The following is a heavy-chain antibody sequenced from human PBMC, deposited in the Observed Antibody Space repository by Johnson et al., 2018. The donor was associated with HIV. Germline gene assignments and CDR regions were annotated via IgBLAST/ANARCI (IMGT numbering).Heavy chain of an antibody. CDR1: GFTFSDYG. J-gene: IGHJ3*02. CDR3: AREERTTMIVAGGWAPHGAFDI. Sequence: QVQLVESGGGVVQPGRSLRLSCAASGFTFSDYGMHWVRQAPGKGLEWVAFIRYDGGYKYYADSVKGRFTISRDNAKNSLYLQMNSRRAEDTAFYYCAREERTTMIVAGGWAPHGAFDIWGQVTMVTVSS. D-gene: IGHD3-22*01. V-gene: IGHV3-33*01. CDR2: IRYDGGYK.